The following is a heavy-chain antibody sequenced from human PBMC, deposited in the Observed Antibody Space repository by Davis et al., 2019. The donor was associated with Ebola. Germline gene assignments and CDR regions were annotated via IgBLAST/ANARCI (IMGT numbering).Heavy chain of an antibody. CDR2: ISYDGSNK. J-gene: IGHJ4*02. Sequence: GESLKISCAASGFTFSSYAMHWVRQAPGKGLEWVAVISYDGSNKSYADSVKGRFTISRDNSKNTLYLQMNSLRAEDTAVYYCARDTAMAYWGQGTLVTVSS. CDR3: ARDTAMAY. CDR1: GFTFSSYA. V-gene: IGHV3-30*04. D-gene: IGHD5-18*01.